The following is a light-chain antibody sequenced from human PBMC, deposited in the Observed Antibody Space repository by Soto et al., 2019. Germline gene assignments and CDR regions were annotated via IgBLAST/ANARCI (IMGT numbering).Light chain of an antibody. V-gene: IGKV3-15*01. CDR3: QQYSNWPPYT. Sequence: EIVMTQSPATLSVSPGDGATLSCRASQSVSTNLAWYQQKPGQAPRLLISGASTRATGIPARFSGSGSGTEFTLTISSLQSEDFAVYYCQQYSNWPPYTFGQGTKLEIK. CDR1: QSVSTN. CDR2: GAS. J-gene: IGKJ2*01.